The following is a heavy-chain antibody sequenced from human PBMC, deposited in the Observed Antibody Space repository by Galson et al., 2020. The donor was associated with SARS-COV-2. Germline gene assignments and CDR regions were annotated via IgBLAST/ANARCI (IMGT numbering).Heavy chain of an antibody. Sequence: SETLSLTCAVYGGSFSGYYWSWIRQPPGKGLEWIGEINHSGSTNYNPSLKSRVTISVDTSKNQFSLKLSSVTAADTAVYYCARVSHYYDSSGYLSPSPDVDQSFDYWGQGTLVTVSS. CDR3: ARVSHYYDSSGYLSPSPDVDQSFDY. CDR2: INHSGST. D-gene: IGHD3-22*01. CDR1: GGSFSGYY. J-gene: IGHJ4*02. V-gene: IGHV4-34*01.